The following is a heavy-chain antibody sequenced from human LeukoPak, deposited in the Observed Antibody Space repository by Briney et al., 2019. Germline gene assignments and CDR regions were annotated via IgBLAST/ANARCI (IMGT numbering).Heavy chain of an antibody. Sequence: GGTLRLSCAASGFSFSSHGMNWVRQAPGKGLEWVSLISWDGGSTYYADSVKGRFTISRDNSKNYLYLQMNSLRAEDTALYYCAKVSTRYSGSGGIDYWGQGTLVTVSS. D-gene: IGHD1-26*01. J-gene: IGHJ4*02. CDR2: ISWDGGST. V-gene: IGHV3-43D*03. CDR1: GFSFSSHG. CDR3: AKVSTRYSGSGGIDY.